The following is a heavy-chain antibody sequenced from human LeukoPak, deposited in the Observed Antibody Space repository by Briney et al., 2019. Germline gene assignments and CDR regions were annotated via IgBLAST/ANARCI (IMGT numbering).Heavy chain of an antibody. V-gene: IGHV3-23*01. CDR2: ISGSGDST. Sequence: PGGSLRLSCAASGFTFSTYAMSWVRQAPGKGLEWVSAISGSGDSTYYADSVKGRFTISRDNSKNTLYLQMNSLRADDTAVYYCAKDVRDTSGHCDYFDYWGQGTLVTVSS. CDR1: GFTFSTYA. CDR3: AKDVRDTSGHCDYFDY. D-gene: IGHD2-21*01. J-gene: IGHJ4*02.